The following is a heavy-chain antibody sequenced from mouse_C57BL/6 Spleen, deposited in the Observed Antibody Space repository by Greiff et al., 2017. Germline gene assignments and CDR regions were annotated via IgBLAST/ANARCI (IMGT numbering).Heavy chain of an antibody. CDR2: IDPGTGGT. J-gene: IGHJ3*01. CDR3: TGRAINSVVATGSR. V-gene: IGHV1-15*01. D-gene: IGHD1-1*01. CDR1: GYTFTDSE. Sequence: QVQLKESGAELARPGASVTLSCKASGYTFTDSEMHWVKQTPVHGLEWIGAIDPGTGGTASNPKFKGKAILTADKSSSTAYMELRSLTSEDSAVYYCTGRAINSVVATGSRWGKGALVTVS.